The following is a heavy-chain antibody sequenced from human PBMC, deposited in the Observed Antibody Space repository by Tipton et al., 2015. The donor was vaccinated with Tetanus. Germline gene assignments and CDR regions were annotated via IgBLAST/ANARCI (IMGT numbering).Heavy chain of an antibody. D-gene: IGHD2-8*02. J-gene: IGHJ1*01. CDR1: GDSVSGYY. CDR3: AGVTAQRTEPYFEH. V-gene: IGHV4-59*02. CDR2: VYYTGDT. Sequence: LRLSCTVSGDSVSGYYWSWIRQPPGKGLEWVGYVYYTGDTNYNPSLKSRVTISMDRSENQISLKMTSVTAADTAVYYCAGVTAQRTEPYFEHWGQGTQVAVSS.